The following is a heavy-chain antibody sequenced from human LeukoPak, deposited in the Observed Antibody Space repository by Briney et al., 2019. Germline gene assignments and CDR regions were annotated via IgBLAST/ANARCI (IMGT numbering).Heavy chain of an antibody. CDR2: IYYSGST. Sequence: PSETLSLTCTVSGGSISSSSYYWGWIRQPPGKGLEWIGSIYYSGSTYYNPSLKSRVTISVDTSKNQFSLKLSSVTAADTAVYYCARPDYGDYVGYWGQGTLVTVSP. CDR3: ARPDYGDYVGY. J-gene: IGHJ4*02. CDR1: GGSISSSSYY. V-gene: IGHV4-39*01. D-gene: IGHD4-17*01.